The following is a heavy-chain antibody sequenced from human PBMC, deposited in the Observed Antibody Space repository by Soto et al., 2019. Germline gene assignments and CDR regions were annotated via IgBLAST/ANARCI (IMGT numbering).Heavy chain of an antibody. CDR3: ARDSTITAMTIDY. J-gene: IGHJ4*02. V-gene: IGHV4-30-2*05. CDR1: GGSISSGGYS. CDR2: IYHSGST. D-gene: IGHD5-18*01. Sequence: PSETLSLTCAVSGGSISSGGYSWSWIRQPPGKGLEWIGYIYHSGSTYYNPSLKSRVTISVDTSKNQFSLKLSSVTAADTAVYYCARDSTITAMTIDYWGQGTLVTVSS.